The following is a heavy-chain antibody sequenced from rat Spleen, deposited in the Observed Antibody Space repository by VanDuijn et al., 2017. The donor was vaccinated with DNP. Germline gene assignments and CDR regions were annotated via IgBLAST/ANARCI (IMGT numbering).Heavy chain of an antibody. D-gene: IGHD5-1*01. CDR1: GYSITSNFR. J-gene: IGHJ1*01. CDR2: INNAGST. V-gene: IGHV3-3*01. CDR3: ATGWYFDF. Sequence: EVQLQESGPGLVNPSQSLSLTCSVTGYSITSNFRWSWIRKFPGNKLEWMGYINNAGSTDYNPSLKSRISITRDTSRNQFFLQVNSVTTEDTATYYCATGWYFDFWGPGTMVTVSS.